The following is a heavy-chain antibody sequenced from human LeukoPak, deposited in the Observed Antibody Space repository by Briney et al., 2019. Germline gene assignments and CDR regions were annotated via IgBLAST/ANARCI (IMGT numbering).Heavy chain of an antibody. J-gene: IGHJ4*02. Sequence: ASVTVSCMASGYTFTSYGISWVRQAPGQGLEWMGWISAYNGNTNYAQKVQGRVTMTTETSTSTAYMELSRLRSDDTAVYYCARLLNRGGALGYWGQGTLVTVSS. CDR3: ARLLNRGGALGY. D-gene: IGHD2-2*02. CDR1: GYTFTSYG. V-gene: IGHV1-18*01. CDR2: ISAYNGNT.